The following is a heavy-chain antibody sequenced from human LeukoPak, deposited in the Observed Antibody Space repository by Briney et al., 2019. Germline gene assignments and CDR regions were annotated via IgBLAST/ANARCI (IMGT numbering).Heavy chain of an antibody. Sequence: GGSLRLSCAASGFTVSSNCMSWVRQAPGKGLEWVSVIYSGGSTYYADSVKGRFTISRDNSKNTLYLQMNSLRAEDTAVYYCARGGTYYYDSSGVTQLDYWGQGTLVTVSS. J-gene: IGHJ4*02. V-gene: IGHV3-66*01. D-gene: IGHD3-22*01. CDR3: ARGGTYYYDSSGVTQLDY. CDR1: GFTVSSNC. CDR2: IYSGGST.